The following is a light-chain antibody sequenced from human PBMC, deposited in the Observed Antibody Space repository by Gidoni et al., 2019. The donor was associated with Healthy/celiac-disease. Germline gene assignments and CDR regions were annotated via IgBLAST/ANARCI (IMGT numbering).Light chain of an antibody. Sequence: DVAITHSPLPHPFTLGQPASISCRSSQSLVHSDGNTNLNWFQQKPGQSPRHLIYKVANRDSGVPDRFSGGGSGTDFTLKISRVEAEDVGVYYCMQGTHWPPGTFGGGTKVEIK. CDR2: KVA. CDR1: QSLVHSDGNTN. J-gene: IGKJ4*01. V-gene: IGKV2-30*02. CDR3: MQGTHWPPGT.